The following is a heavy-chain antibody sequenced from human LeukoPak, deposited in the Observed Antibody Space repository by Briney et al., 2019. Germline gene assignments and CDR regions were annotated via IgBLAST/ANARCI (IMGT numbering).Heavy chain of an antibody. CDR3: ASEGGIGPFDP. CDR1: GGTFSSHT. V-gene: IGHV1-69*13. Sequence: SVTVSCTASGGTFSSHTINWVRQAPGQGLEWMGGIIPIFGTANYAQKFQGRVTITADESTSTAYMELSSLRSEDTAVYYCASEGGIGPFDPWGQGTLVTVSS. J-gene: IGHJ5*02. CDR2: IIPIFGTA. D-gene: IGHD1-26*01.